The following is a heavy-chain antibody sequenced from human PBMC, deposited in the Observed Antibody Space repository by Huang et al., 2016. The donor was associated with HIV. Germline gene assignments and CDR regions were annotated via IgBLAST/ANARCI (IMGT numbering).Heavy chain of an antibody. J-gene: IGHJ5*02. D-gene: IGHD1-26*01. CDR1: GGSISSSSYY. CDR2: ISYSGST. V-gene: IGHV4-39*01. Sequence: QLQLQESGPGLVKPSETLSLTCTVSGGSISSSSYYWGWIRQPPGKGREWIGSISYSGSTYYHPALKSRVTISVDTSKNQFSLKLSSVTAADTAVYYCARRKLGEHKWFHPWGQGTLVTVSS. CDR3: ARRKLGEHKWFHP.